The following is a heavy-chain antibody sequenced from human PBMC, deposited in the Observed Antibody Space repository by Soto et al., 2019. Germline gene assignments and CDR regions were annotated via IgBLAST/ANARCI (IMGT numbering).Heavy chain of an antibody. J-gene: IGHJ3*02. D-gene: IGHD2-15*01. CDR2: ISGSGGST. CDR1: GFTFSSFT. Sequence: GGSLRLSCAASGFTFSSFTMSWVRQAPGKGLEWVSGISGSGGSTSHADSVKGRFTISRDNSKSTLCLQMNSLRAEDTAIYYCAKKYCSGGSCPGAFHIWGQGTMVTVSS. V-gene: IGHV3-23*01. CDR3: AKKYCSGGSCPGAFHI.